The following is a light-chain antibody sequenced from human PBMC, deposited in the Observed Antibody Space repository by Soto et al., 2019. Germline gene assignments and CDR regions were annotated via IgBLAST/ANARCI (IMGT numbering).Light chain of an antibody. J-gene: IGKJ1*01. Sequence: DIQMTQSPSSLSASVGDRVTITCRASQGISTYLNWYQQKPGKAPKLLIYAASSLQSGVPSRFSGSGSETDFTLTISSLQPEDFATYYCQQYNSYSFGQGTKVDIK. CDR2: AAS. CDR3: QQYNSYS. V-gene: IGKV1-39*01. CDR1: QGISTY.